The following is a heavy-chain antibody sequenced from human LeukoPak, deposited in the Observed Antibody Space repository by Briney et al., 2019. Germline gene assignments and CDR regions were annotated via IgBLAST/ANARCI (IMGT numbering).Heavy chain of an antibody. CDR1: GTSFSGYS. J-gene: IGHJ4*02. Sequence: SETLSLTCAVYGTSFSGYSWSWIRQSPGKGLEWIGEITDSGGTNYNPSFKSQLTISADTSKNQFSLKLASVTAADTAVYYCARIESYHILYRPYWGQGTLVTVPS. D-gene: IGHD3-9*01. CDR3: ARIESYHILYRPY. V-gene: IGHV4-34*01. CDR2: ITDSGGT.